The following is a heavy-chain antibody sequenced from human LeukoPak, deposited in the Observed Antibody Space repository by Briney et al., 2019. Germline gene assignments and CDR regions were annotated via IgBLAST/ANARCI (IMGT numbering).Heavy chain of an antibody. CDR2: INPSGGST. J-gene: IGHJ6*03. CDR1: GYTLTSYY. V-gene: IGHV1-46*01. CDR3: ARARGSGSYGYYYYYYMDV. Sequence: ASVKVSCKASGYTLTSYYMHWVRQAPGQGLEWMGIINPSGGSTSYAQKFQGRVTITADESTSTAYMELSSLRSEDTAVYYCARARGSGSYGYYYYYYMDVWGKGTTVTISS. D-gene: IGHD3-10*01.